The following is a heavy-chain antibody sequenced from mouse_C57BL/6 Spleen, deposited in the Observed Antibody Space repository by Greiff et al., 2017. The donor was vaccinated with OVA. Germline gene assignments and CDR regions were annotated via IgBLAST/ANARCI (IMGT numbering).Heavy chain of an antibody. D-gene: IGHD2-3*01. CDR3: TSFYDGDYEGY. J-gene: IGHJ2*01. V-gene: IGHV14-1*01. CDR2: IDPADGAT. CDR1: GFNILDYY. Sequence: EVQLLQSAAELVRPGASVKLSCTASGFNILDYYMHWVKQRPEQGLAWIGRIDPADGATEYAPTFKGKSTMTADKSSNTAYLHLSSLTSENTAVYYCTSFYDGDYEGYWGQGTTLTVSS.